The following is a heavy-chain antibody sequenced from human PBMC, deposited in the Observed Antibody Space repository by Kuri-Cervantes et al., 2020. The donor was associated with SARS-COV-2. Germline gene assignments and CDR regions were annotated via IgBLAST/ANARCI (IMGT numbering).Heavy chain of an antibody. D-gene: IGHD3-3*01. V-gene: IGHV1-46*01. CDR2: INPSGGST. CDR1: GYTFTSYY. J-gene: IGHJ5*02. CDR3: ARAPHLLRFLEWLPSRLYWFDP. Sequence: ASVKVSCKASGYTFTSYYMHWVRQAPGQGLEWMGIINPSGGSTSYAQKFQGRVTMTRNTSISTAYMELSSLRSEDTAVYYCARAPHLLRFLEWLPSRLYWFDPWGQGTLVTVSS.